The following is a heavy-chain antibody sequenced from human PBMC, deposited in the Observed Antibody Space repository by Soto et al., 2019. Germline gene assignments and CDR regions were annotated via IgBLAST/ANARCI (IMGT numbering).Heavy chain of an antibody. V-gene: IGHV2-5*02. Sequence: QITLKESGPTLVKPTQTLTLTCTFSGFSLSTSGVGVGWIRQPPGKALEWLALIYWDDDKRYSPSLKSRLTITKDTSKTQVVLTMNNMDPVDTATYYCAHSWVGATRFDYWGQGTLVTVSS. CDR3: AHSWVGATRFDY. J-gene: IGHJ4*02. CDR2: IYWDDDK. D-gene: IGHD1-26*01. CDR1: GFSLSTSGVG.